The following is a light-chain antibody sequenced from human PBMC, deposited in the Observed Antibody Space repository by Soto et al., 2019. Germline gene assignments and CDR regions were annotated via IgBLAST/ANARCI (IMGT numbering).Light chain of an antibody. CDR1: SGHSSYI. V-gene: IGLV4-60*02. CDR3: ETWDSNTRV. CDR2: LEGSGSY. Sequence: QLVLTQSSSASASLGSSVKVTCTLSSGHSSYIIAWHQQQPGKAPRYLMKLEGSGSYNKGSGVPDPFSGSSSGADRYLTISKLQYEDEADYYCETWDSNTRVFGGGTKLTVL. J-gene: IGLJ3*02.